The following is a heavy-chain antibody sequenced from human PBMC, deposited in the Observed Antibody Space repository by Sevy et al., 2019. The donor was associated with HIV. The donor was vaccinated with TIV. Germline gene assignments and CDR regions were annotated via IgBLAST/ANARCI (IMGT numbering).Heavy chain of an antibody. J-gene: IGHJ4*02. V-gene: IGHV3-7*03. CDR1: GFTFSSYW. Sequence: GGSLRLSCAASGFTFSSYWMSWVRQAPGKGLEWVANIKQDGSEKYYVDSVKGRFTISRDNAKNSLYLQMNSLRAEDTAVYYCATVITRSYFDYWGQGTLVTVSS. CDR3: ATVITRSYFDY. D-gene: IGHD3-22*01. CDR2: IKQDGSEK.